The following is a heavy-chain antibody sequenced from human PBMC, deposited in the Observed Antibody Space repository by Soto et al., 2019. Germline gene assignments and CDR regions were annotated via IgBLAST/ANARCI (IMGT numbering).Heavy chain of an antibody. V-gene: IGHV3-30*04. CDR3: ARSRSGAVADSFDF. Sequence: QVQVVESGGGVVQPGRSLRLSCAASGFTFRSYAMRWVRQAPGKGLEWVAVISRDGSNKYYVDSVKGRFTISRDNSKDTVYLQMNSLRDEDSAMFYCARSRSGAVADSFDFWGQGTLVTVSS. D-gene: IGHD3-10*01. J-gene: IGHJ4*02. CDR1: GFTFRSYA. CDR2: ISRDGSNK.